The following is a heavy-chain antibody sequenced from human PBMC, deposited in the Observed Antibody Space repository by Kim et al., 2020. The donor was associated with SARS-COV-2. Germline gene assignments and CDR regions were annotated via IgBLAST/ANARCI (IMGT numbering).Heavy chain of an antibody. V-gene: IGHV1-18*01. CDR3: ARDRGYSYGYDAFDI. D-gene: IGHD5-18*01. J-gene: IGHJ3*02. Sequence: QQLQSRVTMTTDTSTSTAYMELRSLRSDDTAVYYCARDRGYSYGYDAFDIWGQGTMVTVSS.